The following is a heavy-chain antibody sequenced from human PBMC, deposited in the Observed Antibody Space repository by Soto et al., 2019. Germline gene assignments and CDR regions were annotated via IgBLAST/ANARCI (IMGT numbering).Heavy chain of an antibody. CDR1: GFTFSSYA. D-gene: IGHD6-13*01. Sequence: EVQLLESGGGVVQPGGSLRLSCAASGFTFSSYAMSWVRQTPGKGLEWVSAIRGSGGSTYYADSVKGRFTISRDDSKNTMYLQMNSRSAEDTAVDYCAKTFHDHRSSCYVGDDSFDYWGQGTLVTVSS. V-gene: IGHV3-23*01. CDR3: AKTFHDHRSSCYVGDDSFDY. J-gene: IGHJ4*02. CDR2: IRGSGGST.